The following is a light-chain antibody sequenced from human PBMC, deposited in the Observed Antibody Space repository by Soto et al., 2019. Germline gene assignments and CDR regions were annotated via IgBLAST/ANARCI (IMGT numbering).Light chain of an antibody. Sequence: VMTQSPATLSVSPGERATLSCRASQSVSGSLGWYQQKPGQAPRLIIYDASVRATGIPARFSGSGSGTDFTLTISSLEPEDFAVYYCQEGTYWPAFGGGTKVDIK. J-gene: IGKJ4*01. CDR2: DAS. CDR3: QEGTYWPA. CDR1: QSVSGS. V-gene: IGKV3-11*01.